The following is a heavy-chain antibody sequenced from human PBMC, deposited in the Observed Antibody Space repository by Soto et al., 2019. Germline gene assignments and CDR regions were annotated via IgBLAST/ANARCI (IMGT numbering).Heavy chain of an antibody. CDR1: GGTFSSYA. CDR3: ARASYYYDSSGYYPNYYYYGMDV. V-gene: IGHV1-69*12. CDR2: IIPIFGTA. J-gene: IGHJ6*02. Sequence: QVQLVQSGAEVKKPGSSVKVSCKASGGTFSSYAISWVRQAPGQGLEWMGGIIPIFGTANYAQKFQGRVTITADESTSKAYMELSSLRSEDTAVYYCARASYYYDSSGYYPNYYYYGMDVWGQGTTVTVSS. D-gene: IGHD3-22*01.